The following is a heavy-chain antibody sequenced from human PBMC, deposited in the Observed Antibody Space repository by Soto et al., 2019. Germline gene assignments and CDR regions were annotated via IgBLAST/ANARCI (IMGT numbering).Heavy chain of an antibody. Sequence: QVQLVESGGGVVQPGRSLRLSCAASGFPFTTYGMHWVREGPGKGLEWVAVISFDGSNKFYADSVKGRFTIARDNSKYTLYLQINSLRPEDTALYYCVGGQYYFDYRGQGTLVTVSS. D-gene: IGHD3-10*01. CDR2: ISFDGSNK. CDR3: VGGQYYFDY. CDR1: GFPFTTYG. V-gene: IGHV3-30*03. J-gene: IGHJ4*02.